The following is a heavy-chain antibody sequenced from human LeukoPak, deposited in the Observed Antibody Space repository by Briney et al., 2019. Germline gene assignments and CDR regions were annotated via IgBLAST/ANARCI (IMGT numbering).Heavy chain of an antibody. CDR1: GFTFSNYA. CDR2: ISSDGSSI. CDR3: ARGQMGAPTDY. V-gene: IGHV3-74*01. D-gene: IGHD1-26*01. Sequence: PGGSLRLSCAASGFTFSNYAMYWVRQAPGKGLVWVSRISSDGSSIIYADSVKGRFTISRDIAKNTLYLQMNSLRAEDTAVYYCARGQMGAPTDYWGQGTLVTVSS. J-gene: IGHJ4*02.